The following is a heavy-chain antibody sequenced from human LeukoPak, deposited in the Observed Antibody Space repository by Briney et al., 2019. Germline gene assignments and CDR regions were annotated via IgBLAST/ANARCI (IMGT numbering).Heavy chain of an antibody. V-gene: IGHV4-4*07. D-gene: IGHD3-10*01. CDR2: IYTSGST. Sequence: PSETLSLTCTVSGGSISSYYWSWIRQPAGKGLEWIGRIYTSGSTNYNPCLKSRVTMSVDTSKNQFSLKLSSVTAADTAVYYCAREGGTLWFGELLPHFDYWGQGTLVTVSS. J-gene: IGHJ4*02. CDR3: AREGGTLWFGELLPHFDY. CDR1: GGSISSYY.